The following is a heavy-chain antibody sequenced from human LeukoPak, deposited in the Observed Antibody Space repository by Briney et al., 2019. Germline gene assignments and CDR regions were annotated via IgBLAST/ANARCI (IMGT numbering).Heavy chain of an antibody. CDR2: INPNNGGT. V-gene: IGHV1-2*02. Sequence: ASVKVSCKAFGYTITGYYIHWVRQAPGQGLEWMGWINPNNGGTNSAQKFQGRVTMTRDTSIGTAYMELNRLTYDDTAVYYCARGAYSSSWYEGYFDYWGQGTLVTISS. J-gene: IGHJ4*02. D-gene: IGHD6-13*01. CDR3: ARGAYSSSWYEGYFDY. CDR1: GYTITGYY.